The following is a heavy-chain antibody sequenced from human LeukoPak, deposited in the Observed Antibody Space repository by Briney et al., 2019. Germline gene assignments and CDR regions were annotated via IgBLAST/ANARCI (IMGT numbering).Heavy chain of an antibody. CDR2: IYPGDSDT. CDR1: GYNFSNYW. V-gene: IGHV5-51*01. CDR3: ARKANGMAAPFDS. Sequence: PGESLKISCEASGYNFSNYWINWVRQKPGKGLEWMGIIYPGDSDTRYGQSFQGHVTISADRSANTAYLQWSRLEASDTAKYFCARKANGMAAPFDSWAQGTLVTVSS. D-gene: IGHD6-13*01. J-gene: IGHJ4*02.